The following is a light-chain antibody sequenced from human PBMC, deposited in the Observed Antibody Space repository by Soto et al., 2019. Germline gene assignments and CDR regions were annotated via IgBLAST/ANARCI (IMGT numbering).Light chain of an antibody. CDR3: QSYDSTLIARYV. CDR2: ANI. V-gene: IGLV1-40*01. CDR1: SSNIGAGYD. J-gene: IGLJ6*01. Sequence: QSVLTQPPSVSGAPGQRVTITYTGSSSNIGAGYDVHWYQQRPGAAPKLLISANINRPSGVPDRFSGSKSGTSASLAITGLQADDEGDYYCQSYDSTLIARYVFGTGTQLTVL.